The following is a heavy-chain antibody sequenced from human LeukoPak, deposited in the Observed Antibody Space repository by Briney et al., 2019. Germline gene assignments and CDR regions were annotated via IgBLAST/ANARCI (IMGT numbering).Heavy chain of an antibody. CDR1: GFTVSSNY. D-gene: IGHD3-9*01. V-gene: IGHV3-66*01. Sequence: GGSLRLSCAASGFTVSSNYMSWVRQAPGKGLEWVSVIYSGGSTYHADSVKGRFTISRDNAKNSLYLQMNSLRAEDTAVYYCASLPRGYDILTGYYMGVDYWGQGTLVTVSS. CDR3: ASLPRGYDILTGYYMGVDY. CDR2: IYSGGST. J-gene: IGHJ4*02.